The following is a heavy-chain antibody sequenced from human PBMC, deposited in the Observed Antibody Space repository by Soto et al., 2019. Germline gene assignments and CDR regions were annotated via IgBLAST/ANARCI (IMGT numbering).Heavy chain of an antibody. J-gene: IGHJ3*02. Sequence: PGGSLRLSCAASGFTFSSYGMHWVRQAPGKGLEWVAVIWYDGSNKYYADSVKGRFTISRDNSKNTLYLQMNSLRAEDTAVYYCAKDPRGNLDALDIWGQGTMVTVSS. V-gene: IGHV3-33*06. CDR3: AKDPRGNLDALDI. CDR1: GFTFSSYG. CDR2: IWYDGSNK.